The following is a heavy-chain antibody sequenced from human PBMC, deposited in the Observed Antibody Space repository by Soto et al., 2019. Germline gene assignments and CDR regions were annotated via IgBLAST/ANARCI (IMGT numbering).Heavy chain of an antibody. CDR1: GGSISSGDYS. CDR3: ARGSSPRCGGDCPPLFDY. D-gene: IGHD2-21*02. V-gene: IGHV4-30-2*01. Sequence: PSETLSLTCAVSGGSISSGDYSWSWIRQPPGKGLEWIGYILHSRGTYYNPSLKSRVTISVDRSKNQFSLKLNSVTAADTAVYYCARGSSPRCGGDCPPLFDYWGQGTLVTVSS. CDR2: ILHSRGT. J-gene: IGHJ4*02.